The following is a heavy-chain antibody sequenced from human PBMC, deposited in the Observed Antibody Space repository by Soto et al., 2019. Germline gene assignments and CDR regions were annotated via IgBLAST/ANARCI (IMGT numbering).Heavy chain of an antibody. J-gene: IGHJ6*02. CDR3: ARGVDNGVDV. D-gene: IGHD2-8*01. CDR1: GYTFTSYD. V-gene: IGHV1-8*01. Sequence: VSCKASGYTFTSYDINWVRQATGQGLEWMGWMSPNSGATGYAQKFQGRVTMTRDTSISTVYMELSNLRSEDTAIYYCARGVDNGVDVWGQGSTVTVS. CDR2: MSPNSGAT.